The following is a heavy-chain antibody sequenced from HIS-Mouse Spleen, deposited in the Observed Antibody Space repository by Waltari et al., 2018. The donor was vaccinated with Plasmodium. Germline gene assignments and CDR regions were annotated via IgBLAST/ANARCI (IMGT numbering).Heavy chain of an antibody. D-gene: IGHD7-27*01. Sequence: VQLVQSGAEVKKPGASVTVSCQAYGYTFTGYYLHWVRQAPVQGLEWMGWINPNSGGTNYAQKFQGRVTMTRDTSISTAYMELSRLRSDDTAVYYCARAGRNWGSHWFDPWGQGTLVTVSS. CDR3: ARAGRNWGSHWFDP. CDR2: INPNSGGT. V-gene: IGHV1-2*02. J-gene: IGHJ5*02. CDR1: GYTFTGYY.